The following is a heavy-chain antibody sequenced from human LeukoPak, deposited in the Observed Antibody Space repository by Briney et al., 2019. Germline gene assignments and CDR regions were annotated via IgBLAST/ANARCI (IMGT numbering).Heavy chain of an antibody. CDR3: AKDYAYYYGSGIGGFEY. J-gene: IGHJ4*02. Sequence: GGSLRLSCAASGFTFSSYAMSWVRQAPGKGLEWVSAISGSGATTYYADSVKGRFTISRDKSNNTLYLQMNSLRAGDTAVYYCAKDYAYYYGSGIGGFEYWGQGTLVTVSS. V-gene: IGHV3-23*01. D-gene: IGHD3-10*01. CDR2: ISGSGATT. CDR1: GFTFSSYA.